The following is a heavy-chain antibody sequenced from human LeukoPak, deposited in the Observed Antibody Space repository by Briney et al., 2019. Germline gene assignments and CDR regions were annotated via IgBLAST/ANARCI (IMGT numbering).Heavy chain of an antibody. V-gene: IGHV3-30*18. CDR3: AKGSSGPSDY. CDR2: ISYDGSNK. D-gene: IGHD6-19*01. J-gene: IGHJ4*02. Sequence: GGSLRLSCAASGFTFSSYGMPWVRQAPGKGLEWVAVISYDGSNKYYADSVKGRFTISRDNSKNTLYLQMNSLRAEDTAVYYCAKGSSGPSDYWGQGTLVTVSS. CDR1: GFTFSSYG.